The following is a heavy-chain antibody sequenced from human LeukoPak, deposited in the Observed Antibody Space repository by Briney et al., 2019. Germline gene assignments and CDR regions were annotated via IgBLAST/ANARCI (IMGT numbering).Heavy chain of an antibody. CDR3: ARINSTFDY. CDR1: GFTFGSYW. Sequence: GGPLRLSCAASGFTFGSYWMSWVRQAPGKGLEWVANIKQDGSEKYYVDSVKGRFTISRDNAKNSLYLQMNSLRAEDTAVYYCARINSTFDYWGQGTLVTVSS. CDR2: IKQDGSEK. J-gene: IGHJ4*02. D-gene: IGHD2/OR15-2a*01. V-gene: IGHV3-7*01.